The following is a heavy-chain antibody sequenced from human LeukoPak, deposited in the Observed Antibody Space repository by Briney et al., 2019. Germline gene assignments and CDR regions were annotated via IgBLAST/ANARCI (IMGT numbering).Heavy chain of an antibody. CDR2: MSAHNGNT. CDR3: ARASQVAVVVPAAIDGMDV. Sequence: GASVRVSCKASGYAFNTFGISWLRQAPGQGLEWMGWMSAHNGNTYYAQKFEDRITMTTDTSTSTAYMELRSLRSDDTAVYYCARASQVAVVVPAAIDGMDVWGQGTTVTVSS. J-gene: IGHJ6*02. D-gene: IGHD2-2*01. CDR1: GYAFNTFG. V-gene: IGHV1-18*04.